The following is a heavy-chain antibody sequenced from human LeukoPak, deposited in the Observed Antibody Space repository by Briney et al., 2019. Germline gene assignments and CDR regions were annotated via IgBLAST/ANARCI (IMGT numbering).Heavy chain of an antibody. CDR1: GFTFSSYG. Sequence: GRSLRLSCAASGFTFSSYGMHWVRQAPGKGLEWVAVIWYDGSNKYYADSVKGRFTTSRDNSKNTLYLQMNSLRAEDTAVYYCGREVPVKTSNYYYYRDVWGKGPTVTVSS. V-gene: IGHV3-33*01. CDR2: IWYDGSNK. CDR3: GREVPVKTSNYYYYRDV. D-gene: IGHD1-1*01. J-gene: IGHJ6*03.